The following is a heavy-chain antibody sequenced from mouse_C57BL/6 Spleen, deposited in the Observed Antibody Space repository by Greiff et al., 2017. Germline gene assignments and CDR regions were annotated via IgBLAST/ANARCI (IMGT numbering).Heavy chain of an antibody. CDR2: IDPSDSYT. V-gene: IGHV1-50*01. CDR1: GYTFTSYW. D-gene: IGHD2-4*01. Sequence: QVQLQQPGAELVKPGASVKLSCKASGYTFTSYWMQWVKQRPGQGLEWIGEIDPSDSYTNYNQKFKGKATLTVDTSSSTAYMQLSSLTSEDSAVYYCARKDDYPWFAYWGQVTLVTVAA. J-gene: IGHJ3*01. CDR3: ARKDDYPWFAY.